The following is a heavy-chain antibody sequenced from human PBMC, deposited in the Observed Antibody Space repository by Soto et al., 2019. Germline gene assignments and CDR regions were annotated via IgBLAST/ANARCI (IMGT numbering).Heavy chain of an antibody. J-gene: IGHJ4*02. CDR1: GFTFSSYA. V-gene: IGHV3-23*01. D-gene: IGHD3-10*01. CDR3: AKDGPEDNWYYGSGTYYFDY. Sequence: PGGSLRLSCAASGFTFSSYAMSWVRQAPGKGLEWVSAISGSGGSTYYADSVKGRFTISRDNSKNTLYLQMNSLRAEDTAVYYCAKDGPEDNWYYGSGTYYFDYWGQGTLVTVSS. CDR2: ISGSGGST.